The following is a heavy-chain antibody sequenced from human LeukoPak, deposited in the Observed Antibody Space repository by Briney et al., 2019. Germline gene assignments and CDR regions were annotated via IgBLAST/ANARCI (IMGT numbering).Heavy chain of an antibody. CDR2: ISHDGSNK. Sequence: GRSLRPSCAASGFTFRSSGMHWVRQAPGRGLEWVAVISHDGSNKYYADSVKGRFTISRDNSKNTLYLQMNSLRAEDTAVYYCAKGSPRYCSGGSCYFPFDYWGQGTLVTVSS. CDR1: GFTFRSSG. J-gene: IGHJ4*02. D-gene: IGHD2-15*01. V-gene: IGHV3-30*18. CDR3: AKGSPRYCSGGSCYFPFDY.